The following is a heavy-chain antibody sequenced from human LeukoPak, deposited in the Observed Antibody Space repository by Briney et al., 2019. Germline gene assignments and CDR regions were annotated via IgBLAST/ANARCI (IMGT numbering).Heavy chain of an antibody. J-gene: IGHJ6*02. CDR3: AKEGWFYYYYGMDV. V-gene: IGHV3-9*01. CDR2: ISWNSGSI. CDR1: GFTFDDYG. Sequence: GGSLRLSCAASGFTFDDYGMHWVRQAPGKGLEWVSGISWNSGSIGYADSVKGRFTISRDNAKNSLYLQMNSLRAEDTALYYCAKEGWFYYYYGMDVWGQGTTVTVSS. D-gene: IGHD6-19*01.